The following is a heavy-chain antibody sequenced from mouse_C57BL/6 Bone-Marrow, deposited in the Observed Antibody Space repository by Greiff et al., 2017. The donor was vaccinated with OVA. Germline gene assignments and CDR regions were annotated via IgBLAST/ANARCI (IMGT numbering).Heavy chain of an antibody. CDR3: AREVYDYDGFAY. CDR1: GYTFTSYW. V-gene: IGHV1-61*01. D-gene: IGHD2-4*01. Sequence: QVQLQQPGAELVRPGSSVKLSCKASGYTFTSYWMDWVKQRPGQGLEWIGNIYPSDSETHYNQKFKDKATLTVDKSSSTAYMQLSSLTSEDSAVYYCAREVYDYDGFAYWGQGTLVTGSA. CDR2: IYPSDSET. J-gene: IGHJ3*01.